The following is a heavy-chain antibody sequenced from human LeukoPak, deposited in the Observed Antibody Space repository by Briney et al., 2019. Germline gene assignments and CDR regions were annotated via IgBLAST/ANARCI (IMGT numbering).Heavy chain of an antibody. CDR3: ARKGYSGSYGTNY. CDR2: INHSGST. D-gene: IGHD1-26*01. CDR1: GGSFSGYY. V-gene: IGHV4-34*01. Sequence: SETLSLTCAVYGGSFSGYYWSWIRQPPGKGLEWIGEINHSGSTNYNPSLKSRVTISVDTSKNQFYLKLSSVTAADTAVYYCARKGYSGSYGTNYWGQGALVTVSS. J-gene: IGHJ4*02.